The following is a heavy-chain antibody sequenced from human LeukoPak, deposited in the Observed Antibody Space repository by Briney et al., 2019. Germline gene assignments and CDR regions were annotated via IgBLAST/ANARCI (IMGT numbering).Heavy chain of an antibody. CDR2: INHSGST. CDR1: GGSISSSSYY. D-gene: IGHD6-19*01. Sequence: SETLSLTCTVSGGSISSSSYYWSWIRQPPGKGLEWIGEINHSGSTNYNPSLKSRVTISVDTSKNQFSLKLSSVTAADTAVYYCARGSLSWFDPWGQGTLVTVSS. J-gene: IGHJ5*02. CDR3: ARGSLSWFDP. V-gene: IGHV4-39*07.